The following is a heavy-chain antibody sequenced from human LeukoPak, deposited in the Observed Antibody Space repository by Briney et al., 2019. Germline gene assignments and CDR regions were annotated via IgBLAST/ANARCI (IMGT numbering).Heavy chain of an antibody. J-gene: IGHJ3*02. CDR2: IIPIFGTA. D-gene: IGHD4-23*01. CDR1: GGTFSSYA. Sequence: SVKVSCKASGGTFSSYAISWVRQAPGQGLEWMGGIIPIFGTANYAQKFQGRVTITTDESTSTAYMELSSLRSEDTAVYYCASLDYGGNSDAFDIWGQGTMVTVSS. V-gene: IGHV1-69*05. CDR3: ASLDYGGNSDAFDI.